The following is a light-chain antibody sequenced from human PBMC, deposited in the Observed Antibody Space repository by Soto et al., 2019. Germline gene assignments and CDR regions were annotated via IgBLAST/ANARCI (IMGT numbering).Light chain of an antibody. J-gene: IGKJ5*01. CDR3: QQSYDTPIT. CDR1: QSISTY. Sequence: TQSPFSLSASVAARATISRRASQSISTYLNWYQQKPGQAPKLLIYAASSLQSGVPSRFSGRGSGTDFTLTITSLQPEDFATYYCQQSYDTPITFGQGTRLEIK. CDR2: AAS. V-gene: IGKV1-39*01.